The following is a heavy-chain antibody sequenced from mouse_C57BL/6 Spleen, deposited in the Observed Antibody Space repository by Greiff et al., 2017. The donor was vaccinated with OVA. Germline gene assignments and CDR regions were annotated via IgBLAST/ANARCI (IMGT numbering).Heavy chain of an antibody. CDR3: ARTGATVVATAPFDY. D-gene: IGHD1-1*01. Sequence: VKLVESGPELVKPGASVKISCKASGYAFSSSWMNWVKQRPGKGLEWIGRIYPGDGDTNYNGKFKGKATLTADKSSSTAYMQLSSLTSEDSAVYFCARTGATVVATAPFDYWGQGTTLTVSS. CDR1: GYAFSSSW. CDR2: IYPGDGDT. J-gene: IGHJ2*01. V-gene: IGHV1-82*01.